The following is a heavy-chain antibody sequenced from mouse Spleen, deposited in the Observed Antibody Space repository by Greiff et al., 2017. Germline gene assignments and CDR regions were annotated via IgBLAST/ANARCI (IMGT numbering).Heavy chain of an antibody. V-gene: IGHV1-15*01. J-gene: IGHJ2*01. CDR2: IDPETGGT. CDR3: TTLLLPLDY. CDR1: GYTFTDYE. D-gene: IGHD1-1*01. Sequence: QVQLQQSGAELVRPGASVTLSCKASGYTFTDYEMHWVKQTPVHGLEWIGAIDPETGGTAYNQKFKGKATLTADKSSSTAYMELRSLTSEDSAVYYCTTLLLPLDYWGQGTTLTVSS.